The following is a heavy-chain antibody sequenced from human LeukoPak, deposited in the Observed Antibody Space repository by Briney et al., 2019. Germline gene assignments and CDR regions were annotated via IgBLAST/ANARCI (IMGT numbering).Heavy chain of an antibody. V-gene: IGHV3-23*01. CDR2: ISGSGGST. J-gene: IGHJ4*02. D-gene: IGHD4/OR15-4a*01. CDR3: ARRAGAYSHPYDY. CDR1: GFTFNNYA. Sequence: GGSLRLSCAASGFTFNNYAMSWVRQAPGKGLEWVSGISGSGGSTYYADSVKGRFTISRDNSKNTLYLQMNSLRAEDTAVYYCARRAGAYSHPYDYWGQGTLVTVSS.